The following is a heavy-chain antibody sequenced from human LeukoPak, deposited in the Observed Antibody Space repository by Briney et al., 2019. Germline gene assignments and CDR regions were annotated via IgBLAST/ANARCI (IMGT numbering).Heavy chain of an antibody. CDR1: TFTFSNAW. D-gene: IGHD2-15*01. CDR2: SKSKSDGGTT. J-gene: IGHJ3*02. CDR3: TTAPRGYCSGGSCSYAFDI. V-gene: IGHV3-15*01. Sequence: RGSLRLSCAASTFTFSNAWMSWVRQAPGKGLEWVGRSKSKSDGGTTDYAAPVKGRFTISRDDSKNTLYLQMNSLKTEDTAVYYCTTAPRGYCSGGSCSYAFDIWGQGTMVTVSS.